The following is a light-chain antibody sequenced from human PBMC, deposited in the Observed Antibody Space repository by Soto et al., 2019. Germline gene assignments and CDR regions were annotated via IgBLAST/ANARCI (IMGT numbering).Light chain of an antibody. Sequence: EIVMTQSPATLSVSPGERATLFCRASPSVSSNLAWYQQKPGQAPRPLIYGASTRATGIPARFSGSGSGTEFTLIISSLQSEDFAVYYCQQYNNWPPLTFGGGTKVEIK. CDR3: QQYNNWPPLT. CDR1: PSVSSN. V-gene: IGKV3-15*01. CDR2: GAS. J-gene: IGKJ4*01.